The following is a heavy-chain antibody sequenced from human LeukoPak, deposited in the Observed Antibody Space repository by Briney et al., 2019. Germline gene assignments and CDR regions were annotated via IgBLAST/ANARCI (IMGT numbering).Heavy chain of an antibody. J-gene: IGHJ4*02. CDR1: GFTFSTNA. CDR3: AGVNSYCSSTSCPSESYYFDY. CDR2: INWNGGST. D-gene: IGHD2-2*01. Sequence: GGSLRLSCAASGFTFSTNAMSWVRQAPGKGLEWVSGINWNGGSTGYADSVKGRFTISRDNAKNSLYLQMNSLRAEDTALYHCAGVNSYCSSTSCPSESYYFDYWGQGTLVTVSS. V-gene: IGHV3-20*01.